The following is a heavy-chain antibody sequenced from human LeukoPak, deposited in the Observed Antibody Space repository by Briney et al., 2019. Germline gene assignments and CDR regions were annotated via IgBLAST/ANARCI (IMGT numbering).Heavy chain of an antibody. CDR2: IYPGDSDT. CDR1: GYSFTSYW. CDR3: ARQGYTSSSRFDF. V-gene: IGHV5-51*01. Sequence: GESLKISCQGSGYSFTSYWIGWVRQMPGKSLEWMGIIYPGDSDTRYSPSFKGQVTISADRSISTAYLQWSSLQAADTAMYYCARQGYTSSSRFDFWGQGTLVTVSS. D-gene: IGHD6-6*01. J-gene: IGHJ4*02.